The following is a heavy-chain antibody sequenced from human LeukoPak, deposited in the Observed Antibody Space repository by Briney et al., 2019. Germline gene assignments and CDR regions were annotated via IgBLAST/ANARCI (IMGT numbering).Heavy chain of an antibody. Sequence: GGSLRLSCAASGFTFSSYEMNWVRQAPGKGLEWVSYISSSGSTIYYADSVKGRFTISRDNAKNSLYLQMNSLRAEATAVYYCARWRSGPFDYWGQGTLVTVSS. D-gene: IGHD3-3*01. CDR2: ISSSGSTI. J-gene: IGHJ4*02. CDR3: ARWRSGPFDY. CDR1: GFTFSSYE. V-gene: IGHV3-48*03.